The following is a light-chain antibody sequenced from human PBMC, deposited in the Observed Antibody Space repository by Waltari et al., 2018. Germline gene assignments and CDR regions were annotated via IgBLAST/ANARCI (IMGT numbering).Light chain of an antibody. V-gene: IGLV4-69*01. J-gene: IGLJ3*02. Sequence: QVVLTQSPSASASLGASVKLTCTLTSGHLTYVIAWHQEQPQKDPRYLMKINSDGTHTKGDGIPDRFSGSSSGTERYLTISSLHSEDEADYYCQTWGTGIRVFGGGTKLTVL. CDR2: INSDGTH. CDR3: QTWGTGIRV. CDR1: SGHLTYV.